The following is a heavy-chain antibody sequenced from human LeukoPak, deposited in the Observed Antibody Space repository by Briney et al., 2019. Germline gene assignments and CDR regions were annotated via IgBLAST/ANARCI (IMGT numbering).Heavy chain of an antibody. D-gene: IGHD2-2*01. J-gene: IGHJ4*02. V-gene: IGHV4-34*01. Sequence: SETLSLTCAVYGGSFSGYYWSWIRQPPGKGREWIGEINHSGSTNYNPSLKSRVTISVDTSKNQSSLKLRSVTAADTAVYYCARAQGYCSSTSWYSPSKSFDYWGQGTLVTVSS. CDR3: ARAQGYCSSTSWYSPSKSFDY. CDR2: INHSGST. CDR1: GGSFSGYY.